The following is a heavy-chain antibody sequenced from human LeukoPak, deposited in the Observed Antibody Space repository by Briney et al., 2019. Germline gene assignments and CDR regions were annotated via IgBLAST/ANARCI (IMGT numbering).Heavy chain of an antibody. CDR2: ISWDGGST. V-gene: IGHV3-43D*03. CDR3: ATAADNSGWFFDY. Sequence: LPGGSLRLSCAASGFTFDDYAMHWVRQAPGKGLEWVSLISWDGGSTYYADPVKGRFTISRDNSKNSLYLQMNSLRAEDTAVYYCATAADNSGWFFDYWGQGTLVTVSS. D-gene: IGHD6-19*01. CDR1: GFTFDDYA. J-gene: IGHJ4*02.